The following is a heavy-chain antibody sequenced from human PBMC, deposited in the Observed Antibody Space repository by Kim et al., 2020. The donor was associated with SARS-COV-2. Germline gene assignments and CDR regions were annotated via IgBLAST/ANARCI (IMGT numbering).Heavy chain of an antibody. Sequence: SRVTISVDTSKNQFSLKLSSVTAADTAVYYCARDSVGSGSYYGNYYGMDVWGQGTTVTVSS. CDR3: ARDSVGSGSYYGNYYGMDV. D-gene: IGHD3-10*01. J-gene: IGHJ6*02. V-gene: IGHV4-59*01.